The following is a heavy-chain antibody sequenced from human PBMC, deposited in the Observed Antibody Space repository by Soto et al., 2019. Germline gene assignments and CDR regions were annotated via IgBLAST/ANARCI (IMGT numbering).Heavy chain of an antibody. CDR3: ATWHEREHAYDV. Sequence: DVQLVESGGGLIQPGESLRLSCAAFGLTISGKKYVAWVRQAPGKGLEWVSGLYDVDGSFYADSVRGRFTTSSDSSKTTVYLQMTDLRPYDTAVYYCATWHEREHAYDVWGQGTTVTVSS. J-gene: IGHJ3*01. V-gene: IGHV3-53*01. D-gene: IGHD1-1*01. CDR2: LYDVDGS. CDR1: GLTISGKKY.